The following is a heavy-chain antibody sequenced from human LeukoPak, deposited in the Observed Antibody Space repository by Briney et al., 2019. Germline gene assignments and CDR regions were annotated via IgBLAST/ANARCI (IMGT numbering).Heavy chain of an antibody. CDR2: IYHSGSA. CDR1: GGSISSGPYS. D-gene: IGHD3-3*01. Sequence: SQTLSLTCTVSGGSISSGPYSWAWIRQPLGKGLEWIGYIYHSGSASYNPSLMSRLTISVDTSKNQFSLKLSSVTAADTAVYYCARRRITIFGVVIGFDYWGQGTLVTVSS. CDR3: ARRRITIFGVVIGFDY. J-gene: IGHJ4*02. V-gene: IGHV4-30-4*07.